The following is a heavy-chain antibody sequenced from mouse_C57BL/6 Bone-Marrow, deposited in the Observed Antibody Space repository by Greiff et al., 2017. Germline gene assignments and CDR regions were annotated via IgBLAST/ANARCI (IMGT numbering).Heavy chain of an antibody. J-gene: IGHJ1*03. Sequence: EVQLQESGPGLVKPSQSLSLTCSVTGYSITSGYYWNWIRQFPGNKLEWMGYISYDGSNNYNPSLKNRISITRDTSKNQFFLNLNSVTTEDTATYYCARRLLRPYWYFDVWGTGTTVTVSS. CDR3: ARRLLRPYWYFDV. V-gene: IGHV3-6*01. CDR1: GYSITSGYY. CDR2: ISYDGSN. D-gene: IGHD1-1*01.